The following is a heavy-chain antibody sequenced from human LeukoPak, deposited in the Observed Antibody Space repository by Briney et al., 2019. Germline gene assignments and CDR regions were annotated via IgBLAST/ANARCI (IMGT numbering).Heavy chain of an antibody. CDR2: INPNSGGT. J-gene: IGHJ4*02. CDR3: ARVLGFWSGYFSYFDY. D-gene: IGHD3-3*01. CDR1: GYTFTGYY. Sequence: GASVKVSCKASGYTFTGYYMHWVRQAPGQGLEWMGWINPNSGGTNYAQKFQGRVTMTRDTSISTAYMELRSLRSDDTAVYYCARVLGFWSGYFSYFDYWGQGTLVTVSS. V-gene: IGHV1-2*02.